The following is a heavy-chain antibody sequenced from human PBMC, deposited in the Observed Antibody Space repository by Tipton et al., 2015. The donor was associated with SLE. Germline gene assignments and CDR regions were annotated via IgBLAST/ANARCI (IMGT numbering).Heavy chain of an antibody. Sequence: SLRLSCAASGFTFSSYSMNWVRQAPGKGLEWVSSISSSSSYIYYADSMKGRFTTSRDNAKNSLYLQMSSLRAEDTAVYYCARGYYDFWSGYYGDEYYFDYWGQGTLVTVSS. CDR3: ARGYYDFWSGYYGDEYYFDY. CDR2: ISSSSSYI. J-gene: IGHJ4*02. V-gene: IGHV3-21*01. D-gene: IGHD3-3*01. CDR1: GFTFSSYS.